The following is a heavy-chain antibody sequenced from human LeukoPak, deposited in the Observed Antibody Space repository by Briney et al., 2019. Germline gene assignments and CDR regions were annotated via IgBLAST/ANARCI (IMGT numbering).Heavy chain of an antibody. CDR3: ARDRPGSYFDY. D-gene: IGHD6-25*01. V-gene: IGHV4-30-2*01. Sequence: SETLSLTCTVSGGSISSGGYYWSWIRQPPGKGLEWIGYIYHSGSTYYNPSLKSQVTISVDRSKNQFSLKLSSVTAADTAVYYCARDRPGSYFDYWGQGTLVTVSS. CDR2: IYHSGST. J-gene: IGHJ4*02. CDR1: GGSISSGGYY.